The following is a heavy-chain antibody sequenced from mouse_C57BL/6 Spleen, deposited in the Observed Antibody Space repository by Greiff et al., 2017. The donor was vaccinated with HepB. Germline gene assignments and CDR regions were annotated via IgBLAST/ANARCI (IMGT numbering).Heavy chain of an antibody. D-gene: IGHD1-1*01. CDR2: IHPNSGST. J-gene: IGHJ2*01. Sequence: QVQLQQPGAELVKPGASVKLSCKASGYTFTSYWMHWVKQRPGQGLEWIGMIHPNSGSTNYNEKFKSKATLTVDKSSSTAYMQLSSLTSEDSAVYYWARNRYYYGTPDYWGQGTTLTVSS. CDR3: ARNRYYYGTPDY. CDR1: GYTFTSYW. V-gene: IGHV1-64*01.